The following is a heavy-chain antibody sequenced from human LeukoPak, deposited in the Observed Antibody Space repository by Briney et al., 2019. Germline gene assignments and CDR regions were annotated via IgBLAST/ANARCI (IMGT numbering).Heavy chain of an antibody. CDR3: APHRDGSYPFDY. J-gene: IGHJ4*02. CDR1: GFIFSNNA. Sequence: GGSLRLSCAASGFIFSNNAMHWVRQAPGKGLEWVAVITHDGNHKYNADSVKGRFTISRDNSKNTVYLQMNSLRAEDTAVYYCAPHRDGSYPFDYWGQGTLVTVSS. V-gene: IGHV3-30*04. D-gene: IGHD1-26*01. CDR2: ITHDGNHK.